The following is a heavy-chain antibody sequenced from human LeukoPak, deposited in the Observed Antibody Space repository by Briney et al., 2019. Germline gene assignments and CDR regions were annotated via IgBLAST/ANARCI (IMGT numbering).Heavy chain of an antibody. Sequence: TGGSLRLSCAASGFTFDDYAMHWVRQAPGKGLEWVSGISWNSGSIGYADSVKGRFTISRDNAKNSLYLQMNGLRAEDTALYYCAKDMGGSYYGHAFDIWGQGTMVTVSS. D-gene: IGHD1-26*01. CDR2: ISWNSGSI. J-gene: IGHJ3*02. V-gene: IGHV3-9*01. CDR1: GFTFDDYA. CDR3: AKDMGGSYYGHAFDI.